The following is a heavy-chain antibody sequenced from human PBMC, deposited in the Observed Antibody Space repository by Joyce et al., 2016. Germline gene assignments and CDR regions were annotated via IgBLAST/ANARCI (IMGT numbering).Heavy chain of an antibody. CDR2: IIPFCTTP. CDR3: AKGAIVARMKKSYFDS. D-gene: IGHD5-12*01. V-gene: IGHV1-69*12. CDR1: GGTFNNFTNYG. J-gene: IGHJ4*02. Sequence: QVQLVQSGPEVKKPGSSVKVSCKASGGTFNNFTNYGFNWGRQAPGKGLEWMGGIIPFCTTPYYAQKFQGRVTFTADESTSTVYMELSSLRADDTAVYFCAKGAIVARMKKSYFDSWGQGTLVTVSS.